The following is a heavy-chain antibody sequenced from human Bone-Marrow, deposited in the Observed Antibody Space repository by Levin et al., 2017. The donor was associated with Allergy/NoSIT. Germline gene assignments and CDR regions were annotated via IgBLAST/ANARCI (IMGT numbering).Heavy chain of an antibody. V-gene: IGHV3-30*04. Sequence: GESLKISCAASGFTFRNYAMHWLRQAPGTGLEWVTVISVDGSQKNYADSAKGRLTISRDNSKTTLYLEMNPLRVEDTAVYYCARAESSSWHNFDYWGQGTLVTVSS. CDR3: ARAESSSWHNFDY. CDR2: ISVDGSQK. J-gene: IGHJ4*02. CDR1: GFTFRNYA. D-gene: IGHD6-13*01.